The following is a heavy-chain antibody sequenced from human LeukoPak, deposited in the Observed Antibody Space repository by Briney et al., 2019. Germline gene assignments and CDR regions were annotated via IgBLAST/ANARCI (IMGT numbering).Heavy chain of an antibody. J-gene: IGHJ4*02. CDR1: GGTFSSYA. Sequence: SVKVSCKASGGTFSSYAISWVRQAPGQGLEWMGGIIPIFGTANYAQKFQGRVTITTDESTSTAYMELSSLRSEDTAVYYCARWGRTEGEDYYFDYWGQGTLVTVSS. V-gene: IGHV1-69*05. CDR2: IIPIFGTA. D-gene: IGHD3-16*01. CDR3: ARWGRTEGEDYYFDY.